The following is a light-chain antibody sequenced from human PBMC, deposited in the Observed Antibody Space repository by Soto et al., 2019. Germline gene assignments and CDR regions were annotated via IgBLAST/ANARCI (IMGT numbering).Light chain of an antibody. V-gene: IGKV3-20*01. CDR2: GAS. CDR1: QRVSSSY. Sequence: EIVLTQSPGTLSLSPGERATLSCRASQRVSSSYLAWYQQKPGQAPRLLIYGASSRATGIPDRFSGSGSGTDFPLTISRLEPEDFAVYYCQQYGSSSTFGQGTKLEIK. CDR3: QQYGSSST. J-gene: IGKJ2*01.